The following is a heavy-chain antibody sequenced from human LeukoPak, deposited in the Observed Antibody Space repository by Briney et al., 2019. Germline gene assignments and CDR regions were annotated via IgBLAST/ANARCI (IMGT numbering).Heavy chain of an antibody. V-gene: IGHV3-21*01. CDR3: ARVGPWVNPDYYYYMDV. Sequence: GGSLRLSCAASRFTFSSYSMNWVRQAPGKGLEWVSSISSSSSYIYYADSVKGRFTISRDNAKNSLDLQMNSLRAEDTAVYYCARVGPWVNPDYYYYMDVWGKGTTVTVSS. D-gene: IGHD1-14*01. J-gene: IGHJ6*03. CDR1: RFTFSSYS. CDR2: ISSSSSYI.